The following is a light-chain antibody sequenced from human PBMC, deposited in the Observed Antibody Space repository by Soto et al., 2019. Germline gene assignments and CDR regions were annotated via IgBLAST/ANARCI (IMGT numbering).Light chain of an antibody. CDR3: TSYTGGSTLVV. J-gene: IGLJ2*01. Sequence: QSALTQPASESGSLGQSITISCTGTRSDVGGYDYVSWYQHRPGEAPKLMIYDVSLRPSGVSYRFSGSKSGNTASLAISGLQAEDEGDYYCTSYTGGSTLVVFGGGTKLTVL. CDR2: DVS. CDR1: RSDVGGYDY. V-gene: IGLV2-14*03.